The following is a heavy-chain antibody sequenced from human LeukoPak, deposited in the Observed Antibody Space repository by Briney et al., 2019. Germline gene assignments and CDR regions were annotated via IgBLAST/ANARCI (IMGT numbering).Heavy chain of an antibody. V-gene: IGHV3-33*06. Sequence: GGSLRLSCAASGFTFSSYGMHWVRQAPGKGLEWVAVIWYDGSNKYYADSVKGRFTISRDNSMNTLYLQMNSLRAEDTAVYYCAKARSSGYGGYFDYWGQGTLVTVSS. J-gene: IGHJ4*02. CDR2: IWYDGSNK. CDR3: AKARSSGYGGYFDY. D-gene: IGHD5-12*01. CDR1: GFTFSSYG.